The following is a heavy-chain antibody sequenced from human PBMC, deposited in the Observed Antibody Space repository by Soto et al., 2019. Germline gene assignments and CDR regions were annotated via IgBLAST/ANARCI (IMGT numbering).Heavy chain of an antibody. CDR1: GYTFTSYG. CDR2: ISAYNGNT. D-gene: IGHD3-10*01. J-gene: IGHJ6*02. Sequence: QVQLVQSGAEVKKPGASVKVSCKASGYTFTSYGISWVRQAPGQGLEWMGWISAYNGNTNYTQKLQDRVTMATDRSTSTAYMELRSLRSEETAVYYCASSYYRSGTPYYYGMDVCGQGTTVTVSS. CDR3: ASSYYRSGTPYYYGMDV. V-gene: IGHV1-18*01.